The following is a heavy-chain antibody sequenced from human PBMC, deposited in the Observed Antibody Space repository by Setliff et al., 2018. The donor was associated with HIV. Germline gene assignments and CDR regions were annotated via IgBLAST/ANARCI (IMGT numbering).Heavy chain of an antibody. Sequence: ASVKVSCKASGGTFSSYAVSWVRQAPGQGLEWMGGIIPNSGGTNYAQKFQGRVTMTRDTSISTAYMELSRLRSDDTAVYYCARHDPWFGESNDAFDIWGQGTMVTVSS. J-gene: IGHJ3*02. CDR2: IIPNSGGT. CDR1: GGTFSSYA. D-gene: IGHD3-10*01. V-gene: IGHV1-2*02. CDR3: ARHDPWFGESNDAFDI.